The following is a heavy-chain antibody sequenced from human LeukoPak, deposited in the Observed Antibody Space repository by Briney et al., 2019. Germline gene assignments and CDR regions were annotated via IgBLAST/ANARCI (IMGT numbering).Heavy chain of an antibody. CDR2: IYYSGST. J-gene: IGHJ5*02. D-gene: IGHD1-26*01. CDR1: GGSISSYY. V-gene: IGHV4-59*01. CDR3: ARGRSKGAYSGSYYRT. Sequence: PSETLSLTCTVSGGSISSYYWSWIRQPPGKGLEGIGYIYYSGSTYYNPSLKSRVTMSVDTSKNQFSLRLSSVTAADTAVYYCARGRSKGAYSGSYYRTWGQGTLVTVSS.